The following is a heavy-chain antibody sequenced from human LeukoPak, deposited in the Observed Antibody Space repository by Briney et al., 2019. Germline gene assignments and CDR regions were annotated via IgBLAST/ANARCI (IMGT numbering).Heavy chain of an antibody. V-gene: IGHV4-59*01. CDR1: GGSINNYY. CDR3: ARQPSATASFDY. CDR2: IYYSGST. J-gene: IGHJ4*02. Sequence: KPSETLSLTCTVSGGSINNYYWSWIRQPPGKGLEWIGYIYYSGSTNYNPSLKSRVTISVDTSKNHFSLNLNSVTAADTAVYYCARQPSATASFDYWGQGTLVTVS.